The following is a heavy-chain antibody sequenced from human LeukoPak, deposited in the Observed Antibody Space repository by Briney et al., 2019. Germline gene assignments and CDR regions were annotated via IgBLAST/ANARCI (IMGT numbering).Heavy chain of an antibody. CDR3: ARRRIITMIVVVMKTPYFDY. CDR2: INHSGST. J-gene: IGHJ4*02. CDR1: GGSFSGYY. Sequence: PSETLSLTCAVYGGSFSGYYWSWIRQPPGKGLEWIGEINHSGSTNYNPSLKSRVTISVDTSKNQFSLKLSSVTAAGTAVYYCARRRIITMIVVVMKTPYFDYWGQGTLVTVSS. D-gene: IGHD3-22*01. V-gene: IGHV4-34*01.